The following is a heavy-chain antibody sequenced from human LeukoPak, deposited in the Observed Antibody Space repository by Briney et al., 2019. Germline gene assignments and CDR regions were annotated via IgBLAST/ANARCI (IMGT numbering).Heavy chain of an antibody. D-gene: IGHD2-21*02. CDR1: GFTFSSDA. J-gene: IGHJ4*02. CDR2: ISGSGGST. V-gene: IGHV3-23*01. Sequence: GGSLRLSRAASGFTFSSDAMSCVRQAPGKGLEWVSAISGSGGSTYYADSVKCRFTISRDNSKNTLYLQMNSLRAEDTAVYYCANIWQVTEVTIDDWGQGTLVTVSS. CDR3: ANIWQVTEVTIDD.